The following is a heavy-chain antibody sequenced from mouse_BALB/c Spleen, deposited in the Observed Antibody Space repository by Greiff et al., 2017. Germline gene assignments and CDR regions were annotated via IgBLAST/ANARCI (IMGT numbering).Heavy chain of an antibody. CDR2: INSNGGST. Sequence: EVKLVESGGGLVQPGGSLKLSCAASGFTFSSYGMSWVRQTPDKRLELVATINSNGGSTYYPDSVKGRFTISRDNAKNTLYLQMSSLKSEDTAMYYCARIYYDYERRDAMDYWGQGTSVTVSS. CDR3: ARIYYDYERRDAMDY. CDR1: GFTFSSYG. V-gene: IGHV5-6-3*01. D-gene: IGHD2-4*01. J-gene: IGHJ4*01.